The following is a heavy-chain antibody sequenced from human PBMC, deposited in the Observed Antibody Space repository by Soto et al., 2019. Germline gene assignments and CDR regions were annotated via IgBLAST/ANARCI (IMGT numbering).Heavy chain of an antibody. CDR3: AKDHSGWPQETFDY. Sequence: EVQLLESGGGLVQPGGSLRLSCAASGFTFSSYAMSWVRQAPGKRLEWVSAISGSGGSTYYADSVKGRFTISRDNSKNTLYLPMNSLRAEDTAVYYCAKDHSGWPQETFDYWGQGTLVTVSS. CDR2: ISGSGGST. CDR1: GFTFSSYA. V-gene: IGHV3-23*01. J-gene: IGHJ4*02. D-gene: IGHD6-19*01.